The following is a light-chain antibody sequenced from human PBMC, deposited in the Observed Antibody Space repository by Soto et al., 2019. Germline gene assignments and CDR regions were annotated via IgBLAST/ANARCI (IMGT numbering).Light chain of an antibody. Sequence: DIQMTQSPSSLSASVGDRVTITCRASQGISSYLAWYQQKPGKVPKVLIYAASTLQSGVPSRFSGSGSGTDFTLTISSLQPEDAATYYCQKYNSAPLTLGGGTKVDIK. J-gene: IGKJ4*01. CDR2: AAS. V-gene: IGKV1-27*01. CDR3: QKYNSAPLT. CDR1: QGISSY.